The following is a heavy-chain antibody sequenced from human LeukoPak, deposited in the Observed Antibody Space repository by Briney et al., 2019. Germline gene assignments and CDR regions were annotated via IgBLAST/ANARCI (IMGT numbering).Heavy chain of an antibody. CDR3: ARVGGRGSSSSDYDS. Sequence: PGGSLRLSCAASGFTFRSYTMNWVRQAPGKGLEWVSSISSSTAYIYYADSLRGRFTISRDNAGNSLFLQMDSLRAEDTAVYYCARVGGRGSSSSDYDSWGQGTLVTVSS. CDR2: ISSSTAYI. V-gene: IGHV3-21*01. CDR1: GFTFRSYT. J-gene: IGHJ4*02. D-gene: IGHD6-6*01.